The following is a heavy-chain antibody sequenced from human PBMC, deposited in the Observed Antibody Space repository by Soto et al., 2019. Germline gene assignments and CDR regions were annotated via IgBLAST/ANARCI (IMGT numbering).Heavy chain of an antibody. CDR1: GYSFTSYW. D-gene: IGHD3-9*01. CDR2: IYPGDSDT. Sequence: GESLKISCKGSGYSFTSYWIGWVRQMPGKGLEWMGSIYPGDSDTRYSPSFQGQVTISADKSISTAYLQWSSLKASDTAMYYCARLSRYDILTGPYAFDIWGQGTMVTVSS. CDR3: ARLSRYDILTGPYAFDI. J-gene: IGHJ3*02. V-gene: IGHV5-51*01.